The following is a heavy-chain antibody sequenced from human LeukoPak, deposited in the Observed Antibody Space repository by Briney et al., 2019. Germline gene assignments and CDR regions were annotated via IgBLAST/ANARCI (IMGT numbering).Heavy chain of an antibody. CDR3: ARDIWFGELPRGPFDY. CDR1: GFTFSSYS. CDR2: ISSSSRYI. V-gene: IGHV3-21*01. D-gene: IGHD3-10*01. Sequence: GSLRLSCAASGFTFSSYSINWVRQAPGKGLEWVSSISSSSRYIYYADSVKGRFTISRDNAKNSLYLQMNSLRAEDTAVYYCARDIWFGELPRGPFDYWGQGTLVTVSS. J-gene: IGHJ4*02.